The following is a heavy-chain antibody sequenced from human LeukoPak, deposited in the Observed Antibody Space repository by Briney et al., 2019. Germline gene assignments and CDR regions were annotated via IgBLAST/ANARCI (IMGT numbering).Heavy chain of an antibody. CDR3: ARGQVPAARGYNWFDP. CDR1: GWSFNDYY. CDR2: INARGDT. D-gene: IGHD2-2*01. V-gene: IGHV4-34*01. Sequence: SETLSLTCAVYGWSFNDYYWNWIRQPPGKGLEWVGEINARGDTNFNPSLKSRVTISVDTSKSQFSLTLTSMIAADTAVYYCARGQVPAARGYNWFDPWGQGTLVTVSS. J-gene: IGHJ5*02.